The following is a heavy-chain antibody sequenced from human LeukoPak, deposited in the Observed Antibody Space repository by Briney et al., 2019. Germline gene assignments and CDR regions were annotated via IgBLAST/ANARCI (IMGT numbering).Heavy chain of an antibody. CDR2: IGCSGGST. CDR1: GFTFSSYA. J-gene: IGHJ6*02. V-gene: IGHV3-23*01. D-gene: IGHD3-10*01. Sequence: GVSLRLPCAASGFTFSSYAMSWVRQAPGKGLEWVSAIGCSGGSTYYADPVKGRFTIPRENPKNTLYLQMNSLRAEDTAVYYCAKDRWFGELLSHSYYYCGMDVWGQGTTVTVSS. CDR3: AKDRWFGELLSHSYYYCGMDV.